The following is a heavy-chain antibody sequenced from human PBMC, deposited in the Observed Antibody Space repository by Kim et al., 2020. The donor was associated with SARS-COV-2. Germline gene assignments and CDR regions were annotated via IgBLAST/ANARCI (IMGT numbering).Heavy chain of an antibody. CDR2: INHSGST. J-gene: IGHJ6*02. D-gene: IGHD3-3*01. V-gene: IGHV4-34*01. CDR3: ARGGISVYYYYGMDV. Sequence: SETLSLTCAVYGGSFSGYYWSWIRQPPGKGLEWIGEINHSGSTNYNPSLKSRVTISVDTSKNQFSLKLSSVTAADTAVYYCARGGISVYYYYGMDVWGQG. CDR1: GGSFSGYY.